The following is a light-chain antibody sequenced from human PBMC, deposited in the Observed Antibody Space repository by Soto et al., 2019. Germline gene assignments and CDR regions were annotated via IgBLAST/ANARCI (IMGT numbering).Light chain of an antibody. CDR2: DAS. CDR1: QPLSTW. V-gene: IGKV1-5*01. Sequence: DVQVTHSPSTLSASLGDRVTIPCRASQPLSTWLPWYQEKPGQAAKLLIYDASSLEVGVPSRFSGSGSETEFTLTRINPQPDEFATYYCQQNMRYSFGQGTKVDI. CDR3: QQNMRYS. J-gene: IGKJ1*01.